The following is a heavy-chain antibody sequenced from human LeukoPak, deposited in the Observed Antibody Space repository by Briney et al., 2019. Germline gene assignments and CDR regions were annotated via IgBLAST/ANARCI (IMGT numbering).Heavy chain of an antibody. CDR1: GDSISSGSFC. D-gene: IGHD3-16*02. CDR2: IYTTGST. CDR3: AREVRVWGSYRYQGAFDI. Sequence: PSETLSLTCTVSGDSISSGSFCWSWIRQPAGKGLDWIWHIYTTGSTNYNPSLKSRVTISVHTSKNQFSLKLSSVTAADTAVYYCAREVRVWGSYRYQGAFDIWGQGTMVTVSS. J-gene: IGHJ3*02. V-gene: IGHV4-61*09.